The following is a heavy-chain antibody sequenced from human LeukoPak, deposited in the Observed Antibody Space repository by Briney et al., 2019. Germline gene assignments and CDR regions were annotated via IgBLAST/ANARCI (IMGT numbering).Heavy chain of an antibody. Sequence: PGGSLRLSCAASGFTFSSYWMHWVRHAPGKGLVWASRINSDGSSTAYADSVKGRFTISRDNAKNSLYLQMNSLRAEDTAVYYCARSGLLWFGELGVGAFDIWGQGTMVTVSS. V-gene: IGHV3-74*01. D-gene: IGHD3-10*01. J-gene: IGHJ3*02. CDR2: INSDGSST. CDR1: GFTFSSYW. CDR3: ARSGLLWFGELGVGAFDI.